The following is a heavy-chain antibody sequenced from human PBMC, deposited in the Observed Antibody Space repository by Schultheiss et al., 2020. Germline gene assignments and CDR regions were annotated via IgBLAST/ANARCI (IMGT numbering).Heavy chain of an antibody. J-gene: IGHJ4*02. V-gene: IGHV4-4*02. Sequence: SETLTLTCTVSGGSISSSNWWSWVRQPPGKGLEWIGEINHSGSTNYNPSLKSRVTISVDTSKNQFSLKLSSVTAADTAVYYCARGRRWEQDYWGQGTLVTISS. D-gene: IGHD1-26*01. CDR2: INHSGST. CDR1: GGSISSSNW. CDR3: ARGRRWEQDY.